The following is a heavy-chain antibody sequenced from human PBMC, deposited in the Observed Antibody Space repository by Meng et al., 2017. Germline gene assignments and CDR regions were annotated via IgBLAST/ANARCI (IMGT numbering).Heavy chain of an antibody. D-gene: IGHD6-19*01. CDR3: AREIAVAGNVYFDY. CDR1: GYTFTGYY. Sequence: QVQLVQSGAEVKKPGASVKVSCKASGYTFTGYYMNWVRQAPGQGLEWMGRINPNSGGTNYAQKFQGRVTMTRDTSISTAYMELSRLRSDDTAVYYCAREIAVAGNVYFDYWGQGTLVTVSS. CDR2: INPNSGGT. J-gene: IGHJ4*02. V-gene: IGHV1-2*06.